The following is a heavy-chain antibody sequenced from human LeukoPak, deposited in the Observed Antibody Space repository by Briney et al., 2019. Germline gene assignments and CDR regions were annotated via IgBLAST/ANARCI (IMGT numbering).Heavy chain of an antibody. CDR3: ASLIAARRRGPSVFDY. CDR1: GGSISSGGYY. D-gene: IGHD6-6*01. V-gene: IGHV4-31*03. J-gene: IGHJ4*02. CDR2: IYYSGST. Sequence: SQTLSLTCTVSGGSISSGGYYWSWIRQHPGKGLEWIGYIYYSGSTYYNPSLKSRVTISVDTSKNQFSLKLSSVTAADTAVYYCASLIAARRRGPSVFDYWGQGTLVTVSS.